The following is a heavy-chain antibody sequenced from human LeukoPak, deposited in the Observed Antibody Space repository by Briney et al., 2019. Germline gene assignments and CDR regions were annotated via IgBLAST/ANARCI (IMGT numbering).Heavy chain of an antibody. J-gene: IGHJ4*02. D-gene: IGHD6-19*01. V-gene: IGHV3-21*04. CDR1: GFTFSSNS. CDR2: ISSSGKYI. CDR3: AKDREGSSGWLRDFDY. Sequence: PGGSLRLSCAASGFTFSSNSMNWVRQAPGKGLEWVSSISSSGKYIYYADSVKGRFTISRDNAKNSLYLQMNSLRADDTAVYYCAKDREGSSGWLRDFDYWGQGTLVTVSS.